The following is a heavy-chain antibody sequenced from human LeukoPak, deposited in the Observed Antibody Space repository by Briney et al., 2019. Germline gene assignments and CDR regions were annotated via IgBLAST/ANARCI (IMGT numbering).Heavy chain of an antibody. J-gene: IGHJ4*02. CDR3: SASFSGYDRLFDY. Sequence: ASVKVSCKASGYTFTSYDINWVRQATGQGLEWMGRINPNSGGTNYAQKFQDRVTMTRDTSISTAYMELNRLTSDDTAVYYCSASFSGYDRLFDYWGQGTLVTVSS. CDR2: INPNSGGT. CDR1: GYTFTSYD. D-gene: IGHD5-12*01. V-gene: IGHV1-2*06.